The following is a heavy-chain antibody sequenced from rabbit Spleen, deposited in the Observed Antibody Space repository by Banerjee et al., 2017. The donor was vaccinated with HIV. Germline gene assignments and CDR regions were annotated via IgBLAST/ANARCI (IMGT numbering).Heavy chain of an antibody. CDR2: INTYTGKS. Sequence: QEQLVESGGDLVKPGASLTLTCTASGFSFSDRDVMCWVRQAPGKGLEWIACINTYTGKSVYASWATGRFTISRTSSITVTLQMTSLTAADTATYFCARDLVAVIGWNFNLWGPGTLVTVS. V-gene: IGHV1S45*01. J-gene: IGHJ4*01. D-gene: IGHD1-1*01. CDR1: GFSFSDRDV. CDR3: ARDLVAVIGWNFNL.